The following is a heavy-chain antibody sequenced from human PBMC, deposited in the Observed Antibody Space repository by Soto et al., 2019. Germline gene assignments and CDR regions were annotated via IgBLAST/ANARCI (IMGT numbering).Heavy chain of an antibody. D-gene: IGHD3-10*01. CDR3: ARGVWFGESYYFDY. V-gene: IGHV4-30-4*01. CDR1: EVYISSGDYY. Sequence: PSETMSLPNTVAEVYISSGDYYWSRKRKHPGKGLEGDGYIYYSGSSYYTPSLKSRVTISVDTSKNQFSLKLSSVTAADTAVYYCARGVWFGESYYFDYWCQGTLVTVSS. J-gene: IGHJ4*02. CDR2: IYYSGSS.